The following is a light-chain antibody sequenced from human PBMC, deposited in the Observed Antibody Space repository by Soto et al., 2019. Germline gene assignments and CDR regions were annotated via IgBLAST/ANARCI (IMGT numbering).Light chain of an antibody. Sequence: DIVMTQSPDSLAVSLGERATINCKSSQSVLYTSNNKNDLAWYQQKPGQPPRLLIYWASTRQSGVPDRSTGSGSGTDFTLTVSSLQAEDVAVYYCQQYFTTPYTFGQGTKLEIK. CDR3: QQYFTTPYT. CDR2: WAS. J-gene: IGKJ2*01. CDR1: QSVLYTSNNKND. V-gene: IGKV4-1*01.